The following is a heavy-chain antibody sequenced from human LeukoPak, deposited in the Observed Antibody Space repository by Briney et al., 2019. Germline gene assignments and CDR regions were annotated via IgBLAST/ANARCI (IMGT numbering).Heavy chain of an antibody. CDR2: ISGSGGST. CDR1: GFTFSSYA. Sequence: GGSLRLSCAASGFTFSSYAMSWVRQAPGKGLEWVSAISGSGGSTYYADSVKGRFTVSRDNSKNTLYMQMDSLRAEDTAVYYCAKLRGYYDSSAHYYFDYWGQGTLVTVSS. CDR3: AKLRGYYDSSAHYYFDY. V-gene: IGHV3-23*01. J-gene: IGHJ4*02. D-gene: IGHD3-22*01.